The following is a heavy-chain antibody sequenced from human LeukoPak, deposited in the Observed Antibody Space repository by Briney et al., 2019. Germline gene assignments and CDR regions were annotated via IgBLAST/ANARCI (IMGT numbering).Heavy chain of an antibody. CDR1: EFTFSNYA. J-gene: IGHJ6*02. D-gene: IGHD3-3*01. V-gene: IGHV3-21*01. CDR3: ARDTSVTIFGVVIMDSYYYYGMDV. Sequence: PGGSLRLSCAASEFTFSNYAMNWVRQAPGKGLEWVSSISSSSSYIYYADSVKGRFTISRDNAKNSLYLQMNSLGAEDTAVYYCARDTSVTIFGVVIMDSYYYYGMDVWGQGTTVTVSS. CDR2: ISSSSSYI.